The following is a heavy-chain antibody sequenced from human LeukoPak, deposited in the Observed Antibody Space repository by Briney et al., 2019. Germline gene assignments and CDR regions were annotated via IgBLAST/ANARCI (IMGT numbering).Heavy chain of an antibody. CDR3: AAKKYSGSYWPSPDY. Sequence: GASVKVSCKASGSTFSSSAIQWVRQARGQRLEWIGWIFVGSGNTNYAQRFQERVTLTRDMSTATDYLELSSLRSEDTAVYYCAAKKYSGSYWPSPDYWGQGTLVTVSS. J-gene: IGHJ4*02. CDR1: GSTFSSSA. V-gene: IGHV1-58*02. D-gene: IGHD1-26*01. CDR2: IFVGSGNT.